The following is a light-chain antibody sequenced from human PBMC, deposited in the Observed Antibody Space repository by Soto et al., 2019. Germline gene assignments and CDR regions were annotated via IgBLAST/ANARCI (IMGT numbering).Light chain of an antibody. CDR2: DAS. Sequence: EIVLTQSPATLSLSPGERATLSCRASQSVGRYLAWYQQKPGQAPRLLIYDASNRAAGIPARFSGSGSGTDFTLTISSLEPEDFAVYYCQQRRNWPASTFGQGTRLEIK. V-gene: IGKV3-11*01. CDR3: QQRRNWPAST. J-gene: IGKJ5*01. CDR1: QSVGRY.